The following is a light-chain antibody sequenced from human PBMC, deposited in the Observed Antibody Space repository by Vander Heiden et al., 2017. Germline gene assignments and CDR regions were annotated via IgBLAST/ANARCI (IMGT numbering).Light chain of an antibody. V-gene: IGLV2-11*01. Sequence: ALTQPRPVSGSTGQSDTIFCTGTSSDVSASIYVSWYQQHPDRAPKLIIYDVSKWPSGVPDRFSGSKSGNTASLTISGLQTDDEGDYYCCSYAGSDSWVFGGGTKVTVL. CDR2: DVS. J-gene: IGLJ3*02. CDR1: SSDVSASIY. CDR3: CSYAGSDSWV.